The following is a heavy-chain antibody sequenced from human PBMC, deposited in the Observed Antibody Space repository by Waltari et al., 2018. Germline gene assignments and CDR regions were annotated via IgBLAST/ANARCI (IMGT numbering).Heavy chain of an antibody. V-gene: IGHV3-48*01. Sequence: EVQLVESGGGLVQPGGSPRLSCAASGFTFSSYSMNWVRQAPGKGLEWVSYISSSSSTIYYADSVKGRFTISRDNAKNSLYLQMNSLRAEDTAVYYCARETGYSSAFDIWGQGTMVTVSS. J-gene: IGHJ3*02. CDR3: ARETGYSSAFDI. CDR2: ISSSSSTI. D-gene: IGHD3-9*01. CDR1: GFTFSSYS.